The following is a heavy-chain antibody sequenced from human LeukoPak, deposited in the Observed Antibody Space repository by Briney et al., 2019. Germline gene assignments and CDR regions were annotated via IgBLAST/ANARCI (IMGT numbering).Heavy chain of an antibody. J-gene: IGHJ4*02. CDR1: GYTFTSYG. CDR3: ARSTGDYYDSSGYFWNDY. V-gene: IGHV1-18*01. Sequence: ASVKVSCKASGYTFTSYGISCVREAPGQGLECMGWISAYNGNTNYAQKIQGRVTMTTDTSTSTAYMELRSLRSDDTAVYYCARSTGDYYDSSGYFWNDYWGQGTLVTVSS. CDR2: ISAYNGNT. D-gene: IGHD3-22*01.